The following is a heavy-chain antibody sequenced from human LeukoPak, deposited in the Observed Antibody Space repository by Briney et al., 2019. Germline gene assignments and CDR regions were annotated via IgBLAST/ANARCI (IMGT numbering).Heavy chain of an antibody. D-gene: IGHD4-17*01. V-gene: IGHV4-61*09. CDR1: GDSLTSGSRY. CDR3: ARCMSELDYGDYAYYYHMDV. J-gene: IGHJ6*04. Sequence: SETLSLTCTVSGDSLTSGSRYWSWIRQPAGKGLEWIGHFYSSTRTTYNPSLESRVTISGDTAKNQFSLKLDSVTAADTAVYFCARCMSELDYGDYAYYYHMDVWGKGTTVTVAS. CDR2: FYSSTRT.